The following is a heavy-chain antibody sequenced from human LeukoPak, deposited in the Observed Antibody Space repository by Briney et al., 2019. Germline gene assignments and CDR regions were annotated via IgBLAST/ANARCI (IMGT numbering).Heavy chain of an antibody. CDR2: INTDGSST. D-gene: IGHD7-27*01. Sequence: GGSLRLSCAASGFAFSNYNMNWVRQAPGKGLEWVSRINTDGSSTSYADSVKGRFTISRDNAKNSLYLQMNSLRAEDTAVYYCASFNWEDWYFDLWGRGTLVTVSS. V-gene: IGHV3-74*01. CDR1: GFAFSNYN. J-gene: IGHJ2*01. CDR3: ASFNWEDWYFDL.